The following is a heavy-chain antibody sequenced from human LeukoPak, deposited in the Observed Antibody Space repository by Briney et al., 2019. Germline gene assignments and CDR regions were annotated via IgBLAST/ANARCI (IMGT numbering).Heavy chain of an antibody. V-gene: IGHV3-48*03. J-gene: IGHJ5*02. CDR3: ARRMRYYDSGGYHNWFDP. Sequence: QPGGSLRLSCAASGFMFSTYEMNWVRQAPGKGLEWLSYISYNGQRIFYADSVKGRFTISRDNAKNSLYLQMNSLRVEDTALYHCARRMRYYDSGGYHNWFDPWGQGTLVTVSS. D-gene: IGHD3-22*01. CDR1: GFMFSTYE. CDR2: ISYNGQRI.